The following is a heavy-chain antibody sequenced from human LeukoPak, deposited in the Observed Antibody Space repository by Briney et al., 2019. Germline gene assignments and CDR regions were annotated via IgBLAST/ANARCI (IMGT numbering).Heavy chain of an antibody. V-gene: IGHV4-39*07. CDR3: ARGGTLMTMMN. CDR1: GGSVSSGGYY. CDR2: IYYSGST. Sequence: SETLSLTCTVSGGSVSSGGYYWGGIRRPPGKGLEGIGTIYYSGSTYYDPSLTSRVTISVDTSKNQFSLNLSSVTAADTAVYYCARGGTLMTMMNWGQGTLVTVSS. D-gene: IGHD3-22*01. J-gene: IGHJ4*02.